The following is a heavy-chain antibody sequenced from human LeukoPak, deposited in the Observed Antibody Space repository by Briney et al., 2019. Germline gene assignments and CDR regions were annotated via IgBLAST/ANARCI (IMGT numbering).Heavy chain of an antibody. V-gene: IGHV3-7*01. D-gene: IGHD2-2*01. CDR1: GFTFRSYR. Sequence: PGGSLRLSCAASGFTFRSYRMSWVRQAPGKGLAWVANIKQDGSEKYYVDSVKGRFTISRDNDKNSLYLQMNSLRAEDTAVYYCARGSRYCRSTSCYSLDYWDQGTLVTDSS. CDR3: ARGSRYCRSTSCYSLDY. CDR2: IKQDGSEK. J-gene: IGHJ4*02.